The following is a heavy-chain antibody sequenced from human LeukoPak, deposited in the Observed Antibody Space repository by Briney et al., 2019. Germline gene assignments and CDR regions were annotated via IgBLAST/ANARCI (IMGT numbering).Heavy chain of an antibody. D-gene: IGHD6-6*01. V-gene: IGHV4-59*01. CDR2: IYYSGST. J-gene: IGHJ4*02. CDR1: GGSINSYY. CDR3: ARVGLLVEYSSSPFDY. Sequence: SETLSLTCTVSGGSINSYYWSWIRQPPGKGLEWIGYIYYSGSTNYNPSLKSRVTISVDTSKNQFSLKLSSVSAADTAVYYCARVGLLVEYSSSPFDYWGQGTLVTVSS.